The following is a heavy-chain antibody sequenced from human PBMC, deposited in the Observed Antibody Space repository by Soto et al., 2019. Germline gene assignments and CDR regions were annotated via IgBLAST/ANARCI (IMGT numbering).Heavy chain of an antibody. D-gene: IGHD3-9*01. CDR3: ASVSYFNAFDY. CDR1: GGSISSGDYY. V-gene: IGHV4-30-4*01. J-gene: IGHJ4*02. Sequence: PSETLSLTCTVSGGSISSGDYYWSRIRQPPGKGLEWIGYIYYSGSTYYNPSLKSRVTISVDTSKNQFSLKLSSVTAADTSVYYCASVSYFNAFDYWGQGTLVTVSS. CDR2: IYYSGST.